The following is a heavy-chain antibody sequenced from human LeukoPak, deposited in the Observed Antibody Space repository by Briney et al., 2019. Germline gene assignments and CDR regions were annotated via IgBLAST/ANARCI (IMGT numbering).Heavy chain of an antibody. J-gene: IGHJ3*01. V-gene: IGHV3-11*01. CDR2: ISGNGRTI. Sequence: GGSLRLSCAASGFTLSDYYMTWTRQAPGKGLEWVSYISGNGRTIYYADSVKGRFTISRDNTKNSLSLQMHSLRAEDTAVYYCARDQGFAYDLDAFNVWGQGTMVTVSS. CDR1: GFTLSDYY. CDR3: ARDQGFAYDLDAFNV. D-gene: IGHD3-22*01.